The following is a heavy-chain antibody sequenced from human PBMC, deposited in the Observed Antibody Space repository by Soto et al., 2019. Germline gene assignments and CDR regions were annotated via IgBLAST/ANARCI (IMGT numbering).Heavy chain of an antibody. CDR1: GFIFDDYA. J-gene: IGHJ4*02. V-gene: IGHV3-9*01. D-gene: IGHD5-18*01. Sequence: EVQLVESGGGLVQPGRSLRLSCAASGFIFDDYAMHWDRQAPGKELEWVSGVSWNSGSIGYADSVKGRFTISRDNAKNSLYLQMNSLRGEDTALYYCAKGGSYGLSYYFDYWGQGTLVTVSS. CDR2: VSWNSGSI. CDR3: AKGGSYGLSYYFDY.